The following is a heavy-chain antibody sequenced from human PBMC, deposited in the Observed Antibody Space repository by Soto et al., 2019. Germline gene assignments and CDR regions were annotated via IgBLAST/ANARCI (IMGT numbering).Heavy chain of an antibody. J-gene: IGHJ4*02. CDR3: ARAVIEGYYDSSPYYFDY. Sequence: GGFLRLSCAASGFTVSSNYMSWVRQAPGKGLEWVSVIYSGGSTYYADSVKGRFTISRDNSKNTLYLQMNSLRVEDTAVYYCARAVIEGYYDSSPYYFDYWGQGTLVTVSS. V-gene: IGHV3-53*01. D-gene: IGHD3-22*01. CDR1: GFTVSSNY. CDR2: IYSGGST.